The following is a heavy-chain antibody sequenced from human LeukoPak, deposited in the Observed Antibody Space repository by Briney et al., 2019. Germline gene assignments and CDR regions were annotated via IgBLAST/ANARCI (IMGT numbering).Heavy chain of an antibody. D-gene: IGHD1-26*01. Sequence: GGSLRLSCVASGFTFSTFAMIWVRQPPGKGLEWVSSIFPSGGEIHYADSVRGRFTISRDNAKNSLYLQMNSLRAEDTAVYYCARDPLRVGATGDYWGQGTLVTVSS. CDR3: ARDPLRVGATGDY. V-gene: IGHV3-21*01. CDR1: GFTFSTFA. J-gene: IGHJ4*02. CDR2: IFPSGGEI.